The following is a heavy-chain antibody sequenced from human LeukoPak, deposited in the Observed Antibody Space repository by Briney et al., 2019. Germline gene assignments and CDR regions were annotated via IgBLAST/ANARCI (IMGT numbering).Heavy chain of an antibody. J-gene: IGHJ3*02. Sequence: GGSLRLSCAASGFTFSSYSMNWVRQAPGKGLEWVSYISSSSSTIYYADSVKGRFTISRDNAKNSLYLQTNSLRDEDTAVYYCASHARGAFDIWGQGTMVTVSS. V-gene: IGHV3-48*02. CDR1: GFTFSSYS. D-gene: IGHD1-26*01. CDR2: ISSSSSTI. CDR3: ASHARGAFDI.